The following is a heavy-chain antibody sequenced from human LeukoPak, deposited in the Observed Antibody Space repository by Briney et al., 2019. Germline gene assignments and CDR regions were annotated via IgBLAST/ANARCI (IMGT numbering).Heavy chain of an antibody. Sequence: GGSLRLSCAASGFTFDDYTMHWVRQAPGKGLEWVSLISWDGGSTYYADSVKGRFTISRDNSKNSLYLQMNSLRTEDTALYYCAKVVNPYYYDSSGIQPLDYWGQGTLVTVSS. J-gene: IGHJ4*02. V-gene: IGHV3-43*01. D-gene: IGHD3-22*01. CDR1: GFTFDDYT. CDR2: ISWDGGST. CDR3: AKVVNPYYYDSSGIQPLDY.